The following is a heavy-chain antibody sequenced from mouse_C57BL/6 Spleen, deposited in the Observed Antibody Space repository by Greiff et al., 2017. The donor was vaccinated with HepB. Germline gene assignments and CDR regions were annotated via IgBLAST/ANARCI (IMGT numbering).Heavy chain of an antibody. D-gene: IGHD1-1*01. V-gene: IGHV1-19*01. CDR2: INPYNGGT. Sequence: EVQLVESGPVLVKPGASVKMSCKASGYTFTDYYMNWVKQSHGKSLEWIGVINPYNGGTSYNQKFKGKATLTVDKSSSTAYMELNSLTSEDSAVYYCARRYYGSSYFDYWGQGTTLTVSS. CDR3: ARRYYGSSYFDY. CDR1: GYTFTDYY. J-gene: IGHJ2*01.